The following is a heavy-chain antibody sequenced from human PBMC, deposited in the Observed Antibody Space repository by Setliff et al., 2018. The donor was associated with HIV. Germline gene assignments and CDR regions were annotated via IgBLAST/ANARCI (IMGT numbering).Heavy chain of an antibody. D-gene: IGHD3-10*02. CDR1: GGPISSSSYY. CDR3: ASVTLFVRFDF. J-gene: IGHJ4*02. V-gene: IGHV4-39*01. Sequence: PSETLSLTCSVSGGPISSSSYYWGWIRQPPGKGLEWIGNIYSSGSTYYNPSLKSRVTISVDTSKNQFSLKLSSLTAADTAMYYCASVTLFVRFDFWGLGTLVTVSS. CDR2: IYSSGST.